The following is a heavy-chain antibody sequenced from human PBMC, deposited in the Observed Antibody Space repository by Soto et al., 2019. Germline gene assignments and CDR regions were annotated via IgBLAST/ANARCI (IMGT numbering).Heavy chain of an antibody. D-gene: IGHD6-13*01. Sequence: QVQLQQWGAGLLKPSETLSLTCAVYGGSFSGYYWSWIRQPPGKGLEWIGEINHSGSTNYNPSLKSRVIISVVTSKKQFSLKLSSVTAADTAVYDCARRKGQQLAHFDCWGQGTLVTVSS. V-gene: IGHV4-34*01. CDR2: INHSGST. CDR1: GGSFSGYY. J-gene: IGHJ4*02. CDR3: ARRKGQQLAHFDC.